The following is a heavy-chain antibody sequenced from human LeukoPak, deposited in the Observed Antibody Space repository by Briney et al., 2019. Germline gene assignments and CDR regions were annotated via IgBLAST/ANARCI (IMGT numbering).Heavy chain of an antibody. Sequence: GGSLRLSCAASGFTFSRYWMSWVRQAPGKGLEWVANIKQDGSQKSYVDSVKGRFTISRDNANNLLYLQMNSLRAEDTAVYYCATLYGDSFVWGQGTLVTVSS. J-gene: IGHJ4*02. V-gene: IGHV3-7*03. CDR1: GFTFSRYW. CDR2: IKQDGSQK. CDR3: ATLYGDSFV. D-gene: IGHD4-17*01.